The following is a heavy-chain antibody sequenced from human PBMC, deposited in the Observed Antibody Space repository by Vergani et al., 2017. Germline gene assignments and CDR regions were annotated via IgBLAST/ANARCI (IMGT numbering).Heavy chain of an antibody. CDR3: VRGAQFPDDAFDI. CDR2: IYYSGST. D-gene: IGHD2-21*01. CDR1: GGSISSYY. Sequence: QVQLQESGPGLVKPSETLSLTCTVSGGSISSYYWSWIRQPPGKGLEWIGYIYYSGSTNYNPSLKSRVTISVDTSKNQFSLKLSSVTAADTAVYYCVRGAQFPDDAFDIWGQGTMVTVSS. J-gene: IGHJ3*02. V-gene: IGHV4-59*01.